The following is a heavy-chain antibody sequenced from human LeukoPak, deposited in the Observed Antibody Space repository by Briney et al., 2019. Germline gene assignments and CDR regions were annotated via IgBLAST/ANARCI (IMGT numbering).Heavy chain of an antibody. CDR3: AKDFSDIVATSLDY. CDR1: GFTFSSYA. D-gene: IGHD5-12*01. V-gene: IGHV3-30-3*01. J-gene: IGHJ4*02. CDR2: ISYDGTNK. Sequence: GGSLRLSCAASGFTFSSYAMHWVRQAPGKGLEWVAVISYDGTNKYYADSVKGRFTISRDNSKNTLYLQMNSLRAEDTAVYYCAKDFSDIVATSLDYWGQGTLVTVSS.